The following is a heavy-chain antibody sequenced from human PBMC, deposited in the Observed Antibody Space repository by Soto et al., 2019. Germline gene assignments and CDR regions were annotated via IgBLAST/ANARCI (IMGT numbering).Heavy chain of an antibody. CDR2: VYSSGTT. V-gene: IGHV4-4*07. J-gene: IGHJ4*02. CDR3: ARDIGSYAYGEGY. D-gene: IGHD3-10*01. CDR1: GGSINSYW. Sequence: ETLSLTCSVSGGSINSYWWSWIRQPAGKGLEWIGRVYSSGTTDYNPSLNSRATLSVETSKNQFSLKLSSVTAADTAVYYCARDIGSYAYGEGYWGQGIQVTVSS.